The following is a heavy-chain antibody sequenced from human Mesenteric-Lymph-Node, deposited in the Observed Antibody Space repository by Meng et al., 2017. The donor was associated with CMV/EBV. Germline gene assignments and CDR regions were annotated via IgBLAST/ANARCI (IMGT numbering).Heavy chain of an antibody. CDR3: AKRGVASLSYYFDY. Sequence: ASGCTFSDDAMNGVRQAPGKGLEWVSAMSGGGGKTYYADSVKGRFTISRDNFKNTLYLQMNSLRAEDTAVYYCAKRGVASLSYYFDYWGQGTLVTVSS. CDR2: MSGGGGKT. CDR1: GCTFSDDA. D-gene: IGHD2-15*01. V-gene: IGHV3-23*01. J-gene: IGHJ4*02.